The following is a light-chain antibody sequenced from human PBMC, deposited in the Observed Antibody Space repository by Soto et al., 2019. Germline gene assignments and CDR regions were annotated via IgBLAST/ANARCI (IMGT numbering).Light chain of an antibody. CDR1: QSISSY. CDR3: KQSYSPPPT. J-gene: IGKJ1*01. CDR2: GAS. V-gene: IGKV1-39*01. Sequence: DIQMTQSPSSLSASVGDRVTITCRASQSISSYLNWYQQKPGQAPKLLIYGASSLQSGVPSRFSGSGSGTDFPPTISGRQLEDFATYYCKQSYSPPPTFGQGTKVEIK.